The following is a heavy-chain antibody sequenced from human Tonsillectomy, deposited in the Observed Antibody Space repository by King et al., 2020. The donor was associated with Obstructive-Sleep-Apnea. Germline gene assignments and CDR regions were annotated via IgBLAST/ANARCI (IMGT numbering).Heavy chain of an antibody. Sequence: MQLQESGPGLVKPSETLSLTCRFSVGSISINYWSWIRQPAGKGLEWIGRIYNSGSTNYNPPLKRRVTMSVDTSKNQFSLKLSSVTAADAAVYYCARWLGLGAFDIWGQGTMVTVS. D-gene: IGHD6-19*01. CDR3: ARWLGLGAFDI. CDR1: VGSISINY. V-gene: IGHV4-4*07. CDR2: IYNSGST. J-gene: IGHJ3*02.